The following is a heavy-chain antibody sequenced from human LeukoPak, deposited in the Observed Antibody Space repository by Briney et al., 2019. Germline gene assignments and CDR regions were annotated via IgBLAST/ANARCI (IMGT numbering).Heavy chain of an antibody. Sequence: GGSLRLSCAASGFTFSSYGMHWVRQAPGKGLEWVAFIRYDGSNKYYADSVKGRFTISRDNSKNTLYLQMNSLRAADTAVYFCARDRRYCSAGSCQAAFDYWGQGTLVTVSS. CDR2: IRYDGSNK. CDR1: GFTFSSYG. V-gene: IGHV3-30*02. D-gene: IGHD2-15*01. CDR3: ARDRRYCSAGSCQAAFDY. J-gene: IGHJ4*02.